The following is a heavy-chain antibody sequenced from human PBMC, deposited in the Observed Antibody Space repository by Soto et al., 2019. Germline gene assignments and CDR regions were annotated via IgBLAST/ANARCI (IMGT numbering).Heavy chain of an antibody. CDR1: GYTFTSYG. CDR3: ARGRYGDY. CDR2: ISAHNGNT. J-gene: IGHJ4*02. Sequence: QVHLVQSGAEVKKPGASVKVSCKCSGYTFTSYGITWVRQAPGQGLEWRGWISAHNGNTDYAQKLQGRVTVTRDTSTSTAYMQLRSLRSDDTAVYSCARGRYGDYWGQGALVTVPS. V-gene: IGHV1-18*01. D-gene: IGHD1-1*01.